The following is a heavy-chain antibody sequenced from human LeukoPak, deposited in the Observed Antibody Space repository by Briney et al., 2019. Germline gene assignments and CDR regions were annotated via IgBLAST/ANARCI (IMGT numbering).Heavy chain of an antibody. D-gene: IGHD6-13*01. Sequence: PSETLSLTCTVSGGSISSGSYYWSWIRQPAGKGLEWIGRIYTSGSTNYNPSLKSRVTISVDTSKNQCSLKLSSVTAADTAVYYCARDTAIAAAGKGQLDYWGQGTLVTVSS. CDR3: ARDTAIAAAGKGQLDY. J-gene: IGHJ4*02. CDR1: GGSISSGSYY. CDR2: IYTSGST. V-gene: IGHV4-61*02.